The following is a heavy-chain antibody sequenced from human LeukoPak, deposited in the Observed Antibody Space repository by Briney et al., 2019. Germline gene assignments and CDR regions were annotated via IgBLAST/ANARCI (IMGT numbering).Heavy chain of an antibody. CDR1: GFTFDDYA. V-gene: IGHV3-9*01. D-gene: IGHD5-18*01. J-gene: IGHJ3*02. CDR3: AKGVAYSYGGPGAFDI. CDR2: ISWNSGTI. Sequence: HSGGSLRLSCAASGFTFDDYAMHWVRQAPGKGLEWVSGISWNSGTIGYADSVKGRFTISRGNAKNSLYLQMNSLRAEDTALYYCAKGVAYSYGGPGAFDIWGQGTMVTVSS.